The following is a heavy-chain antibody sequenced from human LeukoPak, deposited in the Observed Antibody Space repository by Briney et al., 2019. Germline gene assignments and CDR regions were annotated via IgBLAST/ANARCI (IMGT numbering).Heavy chain of an antibody. Sequence: GGSLRLSCAASGFTFGDYAMSWFRQAPGKGLEWVGFIRSKTYGGTIEYAASVKGRFTISRDDSKSIAYLQMNSLKTEDTAVYYCTLAGRGYDYVWGSYRFDYWGQGTLVTVSS. CDR3: TLAGRGYDYVWGSYRFDY. CDR2: IRSKTYGGTI. V-gene: IGHV3-49*03. D-gene: IGHD3-16*02. J-gene: IGHJ4*02. CDR1: GFTFGDYA.